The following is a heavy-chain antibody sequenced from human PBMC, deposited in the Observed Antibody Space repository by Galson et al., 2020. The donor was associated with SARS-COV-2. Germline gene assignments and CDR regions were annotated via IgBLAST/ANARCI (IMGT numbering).Heavy chain of an antibody. V-gene: IGHV1-69*13. CDR2: IIPIFGTA. J-gene: IGHJ6*02. CDR1: GGTFSSYA. D-gene: IGHD3-3*01. Sequence: SVKVSCKASGGTFSSYAISWVRQAPGQGLEWMGGIIPIFGTANYAQKFQGRVTITADASTSTAYMELSSLRSEDTAVYYCARDESCAPDYYDGTDYYCYGMDVWGQGTTVTVSS. CDR3: ARDESCAPDYYDGTDYYCYGMDV.